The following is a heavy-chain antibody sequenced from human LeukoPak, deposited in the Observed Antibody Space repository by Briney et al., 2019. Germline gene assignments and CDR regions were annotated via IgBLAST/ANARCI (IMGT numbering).Heavy chain of an antibody. CDR3: TALGYPQYFHH. D-gene: IGHD2-15*01. J-gene: IGHJ4*02. CDR2: IRSKAYGGTT. Sequence: PGGSLRLSCTASGFTFGDYAMSWFRQAPGKGLEWVGFIRSKAYGGTTEYAASVKGRFTISRDDSKSIAYLQMNSLKTEDTAVYYCTALGYPQYFHHWGQGTLVTVSS. CDR1: GFTFGDYA. V-gene: IGHV3-49*03.